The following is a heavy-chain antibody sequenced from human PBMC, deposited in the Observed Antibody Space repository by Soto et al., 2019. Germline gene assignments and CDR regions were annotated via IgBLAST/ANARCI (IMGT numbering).Heavy chain of an antibody. CDR2: IDIDGSIT. D-gene: IGHD3-9*01. J-gene: IGHJ4*02. V-gene: IGHV3-74*01. CDR3: ARDQTLPGPTTFDY. CDR1: GFTFSSYW. Sequence: EVQLVESGGGLVQPGGSLRLSCAASGFTFSSYWMHWVRQTPGKGLVWVSRIDIDGSITTYADSVKGRFTISRDNAKNTLDLQMNSLRAEDTAVYYCARDQTLPGPTTFDYCGQGALVSVSS.